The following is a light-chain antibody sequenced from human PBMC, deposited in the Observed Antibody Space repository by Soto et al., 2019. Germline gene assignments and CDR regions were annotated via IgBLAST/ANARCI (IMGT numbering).Light chain of an antibody. J-gene: IGKJ1*01. CDR2: GAS. CDR1: QSVSNNY. Sequence: DIVLTQSPGTLSLSPGERATLSCRASQSVSNNYLAWYQQKPGQAPRLLIYGASSRATGIPDRFSGSGSGTDFTLTISRLEPEDFAVYYCQQYGSSQWTFGQGTKVDIK. CDR3: QQYGSSQWT. V-gene: IGKV3-20*01.